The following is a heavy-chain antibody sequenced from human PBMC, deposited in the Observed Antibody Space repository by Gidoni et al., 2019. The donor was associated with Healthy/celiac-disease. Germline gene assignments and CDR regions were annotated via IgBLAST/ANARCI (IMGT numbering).Heavy chain of an antibody. CDR1: GFTFSSYG. CDR3: ARGDILTGYTLDY. J-gene: IGHJ4*02. D-gene: IGHD3-9*01. CDR2: IWYDGINK. Sequence: QVQLVESGGGVVQPGRSLRLSCAASGFTFSSYGMHWVRQAPGKGLEWVAVIWYDGINKYYADSVKGRFTISRDNSKNTLYLQMNSLRAEDTAVYYCARGDILTGYTLDYWGQGTLVTVSS. V-gene: IGHV3-33*01.